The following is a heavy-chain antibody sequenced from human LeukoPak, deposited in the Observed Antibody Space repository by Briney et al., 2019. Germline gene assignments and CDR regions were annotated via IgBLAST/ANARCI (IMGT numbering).Heavy chain of an antibody. D-gene: IGHD3-10*01. CDR1: GEFFSGFY. CDR3: ARRHYSDSGTYTLDY. J-gene: IGHJ4*02. V-gene: IGHV4-34*01. Sequence: SETLSLTCAVYGEFFSGFYWTRIRQPPGRGLEWIGEISHSGSTNYNPSLKSRVTISVDTSKNQFSLRLSSATAADTAVYYCARRHYSDSGTYTLDYWGQGTLVTVYS. CDR2: ISHSGST.